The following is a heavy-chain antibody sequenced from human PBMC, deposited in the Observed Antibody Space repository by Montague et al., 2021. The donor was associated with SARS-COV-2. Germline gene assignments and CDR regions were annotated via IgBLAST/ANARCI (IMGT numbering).Heavy chain of an antibody. J-gene: IGHJ5*02. Sequence: PALVKPTQTLTLTCTFSGFSLSTSGMCVGWIRQPPGKALEWLARIDWXXXKYYSTSLKTRLTISKDTSKNQVVLTMTNMDPVDTATYYCALETPMVTFLAWGQGTLVTVSS. CDR1: GFSLSTSGMC. CDR2: IDWXXXK. V-gene: IGHV2-70*11. CDR3: ALETPMVTFLA. D-gene: IGHD5-18*01.